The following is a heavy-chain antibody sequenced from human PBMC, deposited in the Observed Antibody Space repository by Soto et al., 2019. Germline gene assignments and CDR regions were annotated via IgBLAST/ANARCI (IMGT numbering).Heavy chain of an antibody. V-gene: IGHV3-23*01. CDR1: GFTFSSYS. CDR2: LRGSGDDSTT. J-gene: IGHJ6*02. Sequence: HGGSLRLSCAASGFTFSSYSMSWVRQDTGKGVEWVSGLRGSGDDSTTYYADSGKGRLTIARDKSNNTLYLQMNSLRAEDTAVYYCAEQYFYILTGHWRYYYGMDIWGQGTTVTVSS. D-gene: IGHD3-9*01. CDR3: AEQYFYILTGHWRYYYGMDI.